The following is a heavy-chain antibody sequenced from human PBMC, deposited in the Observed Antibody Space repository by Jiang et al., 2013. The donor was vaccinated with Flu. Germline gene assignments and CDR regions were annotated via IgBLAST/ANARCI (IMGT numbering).Heavy chain of an antibody. CDR2: IYYSGST. Sequence: GSGLVKPSQTLSLTCTVSGGSISSGGYYWSWIRQHPGKGLEWIGYIYYSGSTYYNPSLKSLVTISVDTSKNQFSLKLSSVTAADTAVYYCARFTMGRRAVVTPGRYFDLWGRGTLVTVSS. V-gene: IGHV4-31*01. CDR3: ARFTMGRRAVVTPGRYFDL. J-gene: IGHJ2*01. CDR1: GGSISSGGYY. D-gene: IGHD4-23*01.